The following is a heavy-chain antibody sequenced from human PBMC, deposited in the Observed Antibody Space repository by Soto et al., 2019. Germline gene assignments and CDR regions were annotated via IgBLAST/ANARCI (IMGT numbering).Heavy chain of an antibody. V-gene: IGHV4-39*01. CDR2: IYFRGNT. CDR1: GDSINSDKYY. CDR3: AILEGLATFSYYFDF. D-gene: IGHD3-9*01. Sequence: QLQLQESGPGLVKPSETLSLTCSVSGDSINSDKYYWGWIRQPPGKGLEWIGSIYFRGNTYYNPSPQTRFTIAQDKSKTQFSLKLNSVTAADSAVYFCAILEGLATFSYYFDFWGQGALVTVSS. J-gene: IGHJ4*02.